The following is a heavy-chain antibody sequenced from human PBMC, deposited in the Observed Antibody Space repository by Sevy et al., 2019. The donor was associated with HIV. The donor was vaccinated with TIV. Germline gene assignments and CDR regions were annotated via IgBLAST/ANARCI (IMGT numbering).Heavy chain of an antibody. V-gene: IGHV1-2*02. Sequence: ASVKVSCKASGYIFSDYHIHWARQAPGQRLEWMGWFNGKSGDTEYAEKLQGRVTLSRDTSISTAYLELTRLQSDDTAVYYCDKVGVGWSAFFYHWGQGTLVTVSS. CDR3: DKVGVGWSAFFYH. J-gene: IGHJ4*02. CDR2: FNGKSGDT. CDR1: GYIFSDYH. D-gene: IGHD3-3*01.